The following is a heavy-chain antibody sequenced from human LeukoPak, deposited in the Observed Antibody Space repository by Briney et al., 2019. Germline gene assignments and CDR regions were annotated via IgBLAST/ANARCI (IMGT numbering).Heavy chain of an antibody. J-gene: IGHJ4*02. CDR2: IREDGGET. V-gene: IGHV3-7*01. Sequence: PGGSLRLSCVASGFTFSSNWMSWVRQAPEKGLGGVAYIREDGGETYYVDSVKGRFTISRDNAKNSLYLQMNSLRVEDTAVYYCARGTGGLRPLDCWGQGTLVTVSS. CDR3: ARGTGGLRPLDC. D-gene: IGHD5-12*01. CDR1: GFTFSSNW.